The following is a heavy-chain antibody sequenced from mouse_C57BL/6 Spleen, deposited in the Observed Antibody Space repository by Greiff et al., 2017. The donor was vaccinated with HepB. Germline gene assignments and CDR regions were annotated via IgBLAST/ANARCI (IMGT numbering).Heavy chain of an antibody. D-gene: IGHD2-4*01. V-gene: IGHV1-64*01. CDR1: GYTFTSYW. CDR3: ARMRLGAMDY. CDR2: IHPNSGST. J-gene: IGHJ4*01. Sequence: VQLQQPGAELVKPGASVKLSCKASGYTFTSYWMHWVKQRPGQGLEWIGMIHPNSGSTNYNEKFKSKATLTVDKSSSTAYMELRSLTSEDTAVYYCARMRLGAMDYWGQGTSVTVSS.